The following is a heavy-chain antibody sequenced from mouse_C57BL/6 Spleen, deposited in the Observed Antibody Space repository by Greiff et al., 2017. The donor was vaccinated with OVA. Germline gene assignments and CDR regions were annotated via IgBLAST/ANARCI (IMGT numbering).Heavy chain of an antibody. V-gene: IGHV1-54*01. J-gene: IGHJ2*01. Sequence: VKLMESGAELVRPGTSVKVSCKASGYAFTNYLIEWVKQRPGQGLEWIGVINPGSGGTNYNEKFKGKATLTADKSSSTAYMQLSSLTSEDSAVYFCARGDDYGSSSYFDYWGQGTTLTVSS. CDR3: ARGDDYGSSSYFDY. D-gene: IGHD1-1*01. CDR2: INPGSGGT. CDR1: GYAFTNYL.